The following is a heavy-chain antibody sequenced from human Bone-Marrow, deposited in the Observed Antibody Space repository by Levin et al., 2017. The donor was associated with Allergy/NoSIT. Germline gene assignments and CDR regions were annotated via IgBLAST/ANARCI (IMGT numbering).Heavy chain of an antibody. CDR2: INVNNGHT. J-gene: IGHJ4*02. Sequence: GESLMISCKASGYTFTDYGISWVRQAPGQGLEWMGWINVNNGHTNYIQKFQGRVTMTTDTSTSTAYMELRSLRSDDTAIYYCARGFDSWGQGTLVTVSS. CDR3: ARGFDS. V-gene: IGHV1-18*01. CDR1: GYTFTDYG.